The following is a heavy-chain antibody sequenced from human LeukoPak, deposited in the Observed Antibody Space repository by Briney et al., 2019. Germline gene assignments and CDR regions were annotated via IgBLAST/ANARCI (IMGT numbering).Heavy chain of an antibody. J-gene: IGHJ6*03. CDR3: ARGVSSSWYYYYYYYMDV. Sequence: ASVKVSCKASGYTFTSYYMHWVRQAPGQGLEWMGIINPSGGSTSYAQKFQGRVTMTRDTSTSTVYMELSSLRSEVTAVYYCARGVSSSWYYYYYYYMDVWGKGTTVTVSS. V-gene: IGHV1-46*01. CDR1: GYTFTSYY. CDR2: INPSGGST. D-gene: IGHD6-13*01.